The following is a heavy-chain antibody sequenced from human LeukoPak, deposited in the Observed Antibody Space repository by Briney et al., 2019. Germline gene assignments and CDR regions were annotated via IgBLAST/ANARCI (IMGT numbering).Heavy chain of an antibody. CDR3: AKDRGFGQSYYFDY. Sequence: GGSLRLSCAASGFTFSSYAMSWVRQAPGKGLEWVSGISGSGGSTYYADSVKGRFTTSRDNSKNTLYLQMNSLRAEDTAVYYCAKDRGFGQSYYFDYWGQGTLVTVSS. CDR2: ISGSGGST. V-gene: IGHV3-23*01. CDR1: GFTFSSYA. D-gene: IGHD3-16*01. J-gene: IGHJ4*02.